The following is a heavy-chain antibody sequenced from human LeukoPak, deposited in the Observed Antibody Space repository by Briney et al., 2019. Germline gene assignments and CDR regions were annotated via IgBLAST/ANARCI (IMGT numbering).Heavy chain of an antibody. CDR1: GFTVRSNY. CDR2: IYSGGST. J-gene: IGHJ4*02. Sequence: GGSLRLSCAASGFTVRSNYMSWVRQAPGKGLEWVSVIYSGGSTYYADSVKGRFTISRDNSKNTLYLQMNSLRAEDTAVYYCARGSYDILTGYNYWGQGTLVTVSS. CDR3: ARGSYDILTGYNY. D-gene: IGHD3-9*01. V-gene: IGHV3-53*01.